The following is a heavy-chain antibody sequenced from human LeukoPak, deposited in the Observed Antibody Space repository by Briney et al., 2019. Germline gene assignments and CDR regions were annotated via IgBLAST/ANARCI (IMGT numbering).Heavy chain of an antibody. CDR2: IYYSGST. J-gene: IGHJ2*01. V-gene: IGHV4-39*07. Sequence: SETLSLICTVSGGSISSSPYYWGWIRQPPGKGLEWIGRIYYSGSTYYNPSLKSRVSISVDTSKKQFSLKLTSVTATDTAVYYCARDRKYDWYFDLWGRGTLVTVSS. CDR1: GGSISSSPYY. CDR3: ARDRKYDWYFDL. D-gene: IGHD2-2*01.